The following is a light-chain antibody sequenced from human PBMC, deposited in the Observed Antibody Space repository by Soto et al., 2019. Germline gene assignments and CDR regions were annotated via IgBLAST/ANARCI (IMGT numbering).Light chain of an antibody. CDR2: GAS. V-gene: IGKV3-15*01. Sequence: EIVMTQSPATLSVSPGERATLSCRASQSVSSNLAWYQQKPGQAPRLLIYGASTRATGVPTRFSGSGSWTEFTLTVSSLQSEDFAVYYCEQYHNWWTFGQGTKVEIK. CDR3: EQYHNWWT. CDR1: QSVSSN. J-gene: IGKJ1*01.